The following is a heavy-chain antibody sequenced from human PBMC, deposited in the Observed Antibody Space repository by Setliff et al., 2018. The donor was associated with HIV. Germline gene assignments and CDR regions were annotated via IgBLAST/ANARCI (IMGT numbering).Heavy chain of an antibody. CDR2: IYYSGSA. D-gene: IGHD3-3*01. CDR3: ASQVTGYHDFWSGYLGYFDY. V-gene: IGHV4-39*01. Sequence: SETLSLTCTVSGGSISSNIYFWGWIRQPPGKGLEWIGSIYYSGSAYYNSSLRSRLTISVDPSKNQFSLKLKSVTAADTAVYYCASQVTGYHDFWSGYLGYFDYWGQGLLVTVSS. CDR1: GGSISSNIYF. J-gene: IGHJ4*02.